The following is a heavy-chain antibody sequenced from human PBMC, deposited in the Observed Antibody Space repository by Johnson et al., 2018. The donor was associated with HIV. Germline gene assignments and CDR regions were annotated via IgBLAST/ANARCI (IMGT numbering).Heavy chain of an antibody. Sequence: QVQLMESGGGVVQPGRSLRLSCGASGFTFSTYAVHWVRQAPGKGLEWVAVISYDGTNTYYADSVRGRFTISRDNSKNMLYLQMNSLRAEDTAVYYCARDGSTSCYDCFDAFDIWGQGTMVTVSS. CDR2: ISYDGTNT. D-gene: IGHD2-2*01. CDR1: GFTFSTYA. CDR3: ARDGSTSCYDCFDAFDI. V-gene: IGHV3-30-3*01. J-gene: IGHJ3*02.